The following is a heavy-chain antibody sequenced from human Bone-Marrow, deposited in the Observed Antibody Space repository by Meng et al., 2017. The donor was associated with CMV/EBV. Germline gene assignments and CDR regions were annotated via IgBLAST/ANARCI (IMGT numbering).Heavy chain of an antibody. Sequence: GGSLRLSCAASGFNFSDSAMSWVRQAPGKGLDWVSAISGRGGGTYYASSVKGRFTISRDNSENILYLHMPSLRAEDAAVYYCAKDGGDSGSYYPFFDYWGQGTVVTVSS. D-gene: IGHD1-26*01. J-gene: IGHJ4*02. CDR3: AKDGGDSGSYYPFFDY. V-gene: IGHV3-23*01. CDR1: GFNFSDSA. CDR2: ISGRGGGT.